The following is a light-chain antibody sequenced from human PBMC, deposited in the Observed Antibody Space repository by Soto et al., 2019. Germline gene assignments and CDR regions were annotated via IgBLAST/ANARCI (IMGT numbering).Light chain of an antibody. V-gene: IGLV2-23*01. J-gene: IGLJ1*01. CDR1: SSDVGSYNF. Sequence: QSVLTQPASVSGSPGQSITISCTGTSSDVGSYNFVSWYQQYPGKAPKLMIYEGSKRPSGVSNRFSGSKSGNTASLTISGLQAEDEADYYCCSYTSSSTLYVFGTGTKVTVL. CDR2: EGS. CDR3: CSYTSSSTLYV.